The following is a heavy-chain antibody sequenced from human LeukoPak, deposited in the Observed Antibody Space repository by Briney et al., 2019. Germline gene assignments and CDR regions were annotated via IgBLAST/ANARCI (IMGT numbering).Heavy chain of an antibody. CDR1: GGSISSDDYY. J-gene: IGHJ4*02. D-gene: IGHD3-10*01. CDR3: ARDSPSTSGSYYRLFDY. CDR2: IYYSGST. Sequence: PSQTLSLTCTVSGGSISSDDYYWSWIRQPPGKGLEWIGYIYYSGSTYYTPSFKSRVTISVDTSRNQFSLKLSSVTAADTAVYYCARDSPSTSGSYYRLFDYWGQGTLVTVSS. V-gene: IGHV4-30-4*01.